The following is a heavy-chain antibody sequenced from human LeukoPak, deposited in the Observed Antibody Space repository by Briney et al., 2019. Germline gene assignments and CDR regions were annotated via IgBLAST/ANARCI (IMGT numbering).Heavy chain of an antibody. Sequence: PSETLSLTCAVSGVFINSNTYSWGWIRQPPGGGLEWIGTISYTGNTYYNSSLKSRLTISVDTSKTQFSLKLTSVTAADTAVYYCARVQKSRKSVASAVDCWGQGTVVIVSS. CDR1: GVFINSNTYS. CDR3: ARVQKSRKSVASAVDC. D-gene: IGHD5-12*01. CDR2: ISYTGNT. J-gene: IGHJ4*02. V-gene: IGHV4-39*01.